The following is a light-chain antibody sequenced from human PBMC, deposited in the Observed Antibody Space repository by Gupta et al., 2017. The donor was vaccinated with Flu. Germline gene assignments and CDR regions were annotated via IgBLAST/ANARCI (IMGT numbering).Light chain of an antibody. CDR1: SSNIGAGYD. J-gene: IGLJ2*01. Sequence: VTISCTGSSSNIGAGYDVHWYQQLPGTAPKLLIYGNSNRPSGVPDRFSGSKSGTSASLAITGLQTEDEADYYCQSYDSSLSGSVFGGGTKLTVL. CDR3: QSYDSSLSGSV. CDR2: GNS. V-gene: IGLV1-40*01.